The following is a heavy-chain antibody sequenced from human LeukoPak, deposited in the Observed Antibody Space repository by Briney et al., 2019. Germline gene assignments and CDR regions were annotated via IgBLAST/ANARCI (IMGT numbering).Heavy chain of an antibody. CDR2: IYYSGST. CDR3: ARAIYDFWSGYYYDGYYYYYMDV. CDR1: GGSISSYY. V-gene: IGHV4-59*12. J-gene: IGHJ6*03. Sequence: SETLSLTCTVSGGSISSYYWSWIRQPPGKGLEWIGSIYYSGSTYYNPSLKSRVTISVDTSKNQFSLKLSSVTAADTAVYYCARAIYDFWSGYYYDGYYYYYMDVWGKGTTVTVSS. D-gene: IGHD3-3*01.